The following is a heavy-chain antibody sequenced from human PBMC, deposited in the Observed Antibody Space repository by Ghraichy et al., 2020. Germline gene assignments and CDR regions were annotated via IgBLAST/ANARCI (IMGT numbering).Heavy chain of an antibody. J-gene: IGHJ4*02. D-gene: IGHD6-19*01. V-gene: IGHV3-30*18. Sequence: LSLTCAASGFTFSSYGMHWVRQAPGKGLEWVAVISYDGSNKYYADSVKGRFTISRDNSKNTLYLQMNSLRAEDTAVYYCAKDGSGQTYYFDYWGQGTLVTVSS. CDR2: ISYDGSNK. CDR1: GFTFSSYG. CDR3: AKDGSGQTYYFDY.